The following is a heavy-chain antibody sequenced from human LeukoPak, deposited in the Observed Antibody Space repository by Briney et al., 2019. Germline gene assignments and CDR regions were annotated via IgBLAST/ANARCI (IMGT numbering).Heavy chain of an antibody. Sequence: GGSLRLSCAASGFTFSSYSMNWVRQAPGKGLEWVSSISSSSSYIYYADSVKGRFTISRDNAKNSLYLQMNSLRAEDTAVYYCARSLGYCSSTSCYGLSPDAFGIWGQGTMVTVSS. CDR3: ARSLGYCSSTSCYGLSPDAFGI. D-gene: IGHD2-2*01. V-gene: IGHV3-21*01. CDR1: GFTFSSYS. J-gene: IGHJ3*02. CDR2: ISSSSSYI.